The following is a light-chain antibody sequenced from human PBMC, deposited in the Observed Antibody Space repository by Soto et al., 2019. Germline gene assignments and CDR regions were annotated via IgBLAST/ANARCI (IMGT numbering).Light chain of an antibody. Sequence: DIQMTQSPSSLPASVGDRVTITCRASQSISAYFNWYQQKPGKAPKLLIYAASTLQTGVPSRFSGSGSGTDFTLTISSLQPEDFATYYCQQSYSTPWTFGQGTKVDIK. CDR1: QSISAY. J-gene: IGKJ1*01. CDR2: AAS. V-gene: IGKV1-39*01. CDR3: QQSYSTPWT.